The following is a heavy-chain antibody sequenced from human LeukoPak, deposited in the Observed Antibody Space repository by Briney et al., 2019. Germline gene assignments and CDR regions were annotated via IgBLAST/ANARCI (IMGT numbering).Heavy chain of an antibody. CDR1: GFTFSSYG. J-gene: IGHJ5*02. CDR2: ISSSSTTI. V-gene: IGHV3-48*01. CDR3: ASGAEGYVFDP. Sequence: PGGSLRLSCVGSGFTFSSYGMNWVRQAPGKGLEWVSYISSSSTTIYYADSVKGRFAISRDNAKNSLYLQMNSLRAEDTAVYYCASGAEGYVFDPWGQGTLVTVSS. D-gene: IGHD5-12*01.